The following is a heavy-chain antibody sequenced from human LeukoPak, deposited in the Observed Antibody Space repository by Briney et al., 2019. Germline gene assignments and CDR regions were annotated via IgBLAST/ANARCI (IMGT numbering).Heavy chain of an antibody. J-gene: IGHJ4*02. CDR3: ARSPGYSYGQGNDY. CDR2: ISSYNDNT. V-gene: IGHV1-18*01. CDR1: GFTFSNYG. Sequence: GGSLRLSCAASGFTFSNYGISWVRQAPGQGLEWMGWISSYNDNTNYAQKLQGRVTMTTDTSTSTAYMELRSLRSDDTAVYYCARSPGYSYGQGNDYWGQGTLVTVSS. D-gene: IGHD5-18*01.